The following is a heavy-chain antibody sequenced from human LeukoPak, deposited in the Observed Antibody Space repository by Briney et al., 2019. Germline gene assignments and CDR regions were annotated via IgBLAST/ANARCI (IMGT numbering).Heavy chain of an antibody. D-gene: IGHD3-22*01. Sequence: GRSLRLSCAASGFTFDDYAMHWVRQAPGKGLEWVSGISWNSGSIGYADSVKGRFTISRDNAKNSLYLQMNSLRAEDTALYYCAKDHYYDIRPRGGDWFDPWGQGTLVTVSS. CDR3: AKDHYYDIRPRGGDWFDP. CDR1: GFTFDDYA. J-gene: IGHJ5*02. CDR2: ISWNSGSI. V-gene: IGHV3-9*01.